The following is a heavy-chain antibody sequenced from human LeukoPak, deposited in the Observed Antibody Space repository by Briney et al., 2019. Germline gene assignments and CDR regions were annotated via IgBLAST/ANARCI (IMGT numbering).Heavy chain of an antibody. Sequence: PGGSLRLYCAASGFTFSSYSMNWVRQAPGKGLEWVSYISGSSSTIYYADSVKGRFTISRDNAKNSLYLQMNSLRAEDTAVYYCARGEYSSSPGYFDYWGQGTLVTVSS. V-gene: IGHV3-48*01. CDR1: GFTFSSYS. CDR2: ISGSSSTI. J-gene: IGHJ4*02. CDR3: ARGEYSSSPGYFDY. D-gene: IGHD6-6*01.